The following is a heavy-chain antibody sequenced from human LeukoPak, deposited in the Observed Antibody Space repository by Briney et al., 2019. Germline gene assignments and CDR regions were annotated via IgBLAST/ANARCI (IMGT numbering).Heavy chain of an antibody. J-gene: IGHJ6*02. Sequence: GASVKVSCKASGYTFTSYAMNWVRQAPGQGLEWMGWINTNTGNPTYAQGFTGRFVFSLDTSVSTAYLQISSLKAEDTAVYYCARRDIVVVVADPIPNPHYYYYGMDVWGQGTTVTVSS. CDR3: ARRDIVVVVADPIPNPHYYYYGMDV. D-gene: IGHD2-15*01. CDR2: INTNTGNP. CDR1: GYTFTSYA. V-gene: IGHV7-4-1*02.